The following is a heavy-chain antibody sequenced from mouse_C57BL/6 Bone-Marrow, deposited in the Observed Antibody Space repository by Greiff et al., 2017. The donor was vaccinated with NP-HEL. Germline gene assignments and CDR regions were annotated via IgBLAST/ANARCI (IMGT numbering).Heavy chain of an antibody. Sequence: EVKLMESGGGLVQPGGSMKLSCVASGFTFSNYWMNWVRQSPEKGLEWVAQIRLKSDNYATHYAESVKGRFNISRDDSKSSVYLQMNNLRAEDTEIYYDSGDYDSSYYWYFDVWGTGTTVTVSS. J-gene: IGHJ1*03. V-gene: IGHV6-3*01. D-gene: IGHD1-1*01. CDR1: GFTFSNYW. CDR2: IRLKSDNYAT. CDR3: SGDYDSSYYWYFDV.